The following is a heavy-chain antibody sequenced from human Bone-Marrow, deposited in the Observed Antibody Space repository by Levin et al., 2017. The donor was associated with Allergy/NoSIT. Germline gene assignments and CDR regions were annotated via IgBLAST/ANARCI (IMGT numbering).Heavy chain of an antibody. V-gene: IGHV3-23*01. CDR3: AKGKSWGFGDLDSYYYGMDV. D-gene: IGHD3-10*01. J-gene: IGHJ6*02. CDR1: GFTFRNYA. Sequence: SCAASGFTFRNYAMNWVRQAPGKGLDWVSSISGSGATTDYADSVKGRFTISRDNSKNMLYLQINSLRGEDTAVYFCAKGKSWGFGDLDSYYYGMDVWGQGTRVTVSS. CDR2: ISGSGATT.